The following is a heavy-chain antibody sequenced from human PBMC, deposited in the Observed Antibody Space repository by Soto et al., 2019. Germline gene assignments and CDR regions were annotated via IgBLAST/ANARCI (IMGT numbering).Heavy chain of an antibody. CDR3: AREDDGGDRDYYGLDV. CDR1: GGSISSEYFH. V-gene: IGHV4-30-4*08. Sequence: QLQLQQSGPGLVEPSQTLSLTCAVSGGSISSEYFHWTWIRQSPGKGLEWIGYIHYTGSIMYNPSFKSRLTMAVDTTKTQFSLQLTSVTAADTAVYFCAREDDGGDRDYYGLDVWGQGTTVTVSS. CDR2: IHYTGSI. J-gene: IGHJ6*02. D-gene: IGHD2-21*02.